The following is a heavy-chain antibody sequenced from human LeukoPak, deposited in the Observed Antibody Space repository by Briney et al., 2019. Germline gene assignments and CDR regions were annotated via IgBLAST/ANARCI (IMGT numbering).Heavy chain of an antibody. J-gene: IGHJ5*02. CDR3: ARGPLVYCSGGTCYSGRNWFDP. V-gene: IGHV1-2*02. CDR1: GYIFTGYY. Sequence: ASVKVSCKASGYIFTGYYIHWVRQAPGQGLEWMGWINPNTGDTDYAQKFQGRVTMTRDTSISTVYMELRRLRSDDTAAYYCARGPLVYCSGGTCYSGRNWFDPWGQGTLVTVSS. CDR2: INPNTGDT. D-gene: IGHD2-15*01.